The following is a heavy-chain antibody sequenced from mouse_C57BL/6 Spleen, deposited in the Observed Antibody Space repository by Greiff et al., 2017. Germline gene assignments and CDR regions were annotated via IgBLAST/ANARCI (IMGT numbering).Heavy chain of an antibody. CDR3: ARAGDYYGSSSLDY. Sequence: VQLQQSGPELVKPGASVKISCKASGYTFTDYYMNWVKQSHGKSLEWIGDINPNNGGTSYNQKFKGKATLTVDKSSSTAYMELRSLTSEDSAVYYCARAGDYYGSSSLDYWGQGTTLTVSS. D-gene: IGHD1-1*01. CDR1: GYTFTDYY. V-gene: IGHV1-26*01. CDR2: INPNNGGT. J-gene: IGHJ2*01.